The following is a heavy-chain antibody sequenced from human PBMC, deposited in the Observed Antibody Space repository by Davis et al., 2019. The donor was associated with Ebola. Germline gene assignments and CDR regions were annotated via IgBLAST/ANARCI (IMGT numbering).Heavy chain of an antibody. CDR1: GFTVSSNY. CDR2: IYSGGST. CDR3: AREAWELPGDY. Sequence: GESLKISCAASGFTVSSNYMSWVRQAPGKGLEWVSVIYSGGSTYYADSVKGRFTISRDNSKNTLYLQMNSLRAEDTAVYYCAREAWELPGDYWGQGTLVTVSS. V-gene: IGHV3-53*05. D-gene: IGHD1-26*01. J-gene: IGHJ4*02.